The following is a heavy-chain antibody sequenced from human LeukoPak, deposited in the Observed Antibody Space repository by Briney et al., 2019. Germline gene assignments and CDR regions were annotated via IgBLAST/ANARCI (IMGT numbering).Heavy chain of an antibody. V-gene: IGHV1-46*04. CDR1: GYDITNYY. D-gene: IGHD6-25*01. CDR2: VHPDGDTR. CDR3: AREAIAAGKNFDY. Sequence: ASVKVSCKASGYDITNYYMHWVRQAPGQGPEWMRTVHPDGDTRTYAQKLQGRVTMTRDTSTSTFYMDLRSLRSEDTAVYYCAREAIAAGKNFDYWGQGSQVTVSS. J-gene: IGHJ4*02.